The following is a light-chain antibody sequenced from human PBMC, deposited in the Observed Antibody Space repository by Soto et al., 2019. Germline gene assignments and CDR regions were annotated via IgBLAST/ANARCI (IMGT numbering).Light chain of an antibody. CDR1: SSDVGGYNY. CDR2: EVT. V-gene: IGLV2-14*01. CDR3: SSYTSSSTSYV. J-gene: IGLJ1*01. Sequence: VLTQPASVSGSPGQSITISCTGTSSDVGGYNYVSWYQQHPGKAPKLMIYEVTNRPSGVSNRFSGSKSGNTASLTISGLQAEDEADYYCSSYTSSSTSYVFGTGTKVTVL.